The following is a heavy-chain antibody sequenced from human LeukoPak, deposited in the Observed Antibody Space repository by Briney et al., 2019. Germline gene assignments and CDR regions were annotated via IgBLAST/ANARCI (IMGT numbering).Heavy chain of an antibody. CDR1: GFTFSNYI. Sequence: GGSLRLSCAAPGFTFSNYIMHWVRQAPGKGLDWVAVILEDGSHQCYADSVKGRFTISRDNSKNTLFLQMNTLRGEDTAMYYCARVQGGGYRTADYWGQGALVTVSS. J-gene: IGHJ4*02. CDR3: ARVQGGGYRTADY. D-gene: IGHD6-19*01. CDR2: ILEDGSHQ. V-gene: IGHV3-30*03.